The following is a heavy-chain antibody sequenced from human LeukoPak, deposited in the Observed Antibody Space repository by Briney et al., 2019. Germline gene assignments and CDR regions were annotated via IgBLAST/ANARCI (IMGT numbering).Heavy chain of an antibody. D-gene: IGHD2-2*01. V-gene: IGHV3-48*01. Sequence: GGSLRLSCAASGFTFSSYSMNWVRQAPGKGLEWVSYISSSSSTIYYADSVKGRFTISRDNAKNSLYLQMNSLRAEDTAVYYCARGSVGVPAADYFDYWGQGTLVTVSS. CDR2: ISSSSSTI. CDR3: ARGSVGVPAADYFDY. CDR1: GFTFSSYS. J-gene: IGHJ4*02.